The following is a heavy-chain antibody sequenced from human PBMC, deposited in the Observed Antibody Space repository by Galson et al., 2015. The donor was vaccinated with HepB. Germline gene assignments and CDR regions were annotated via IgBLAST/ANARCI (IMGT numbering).Heavy chain of an antibody. D-gene: IGHD2-2*01. CDR1: GFTFSSYG. V-gene: IGHV3-30*03. CDR3: ATAPRGSCSSTSCYHENNWFDP. J-gene: IGHJ5*02. Sequence: SLRLSCAASGFTFSSYGMNWVRQAPGKGLEWVAVISYDGSNKYYADSVKGRFTISRDNSTNTLYLQMNSLRAEDTAVYYCATAPRGSCSSTSCYHENNWFDPWGQGTLVTVSS. CDR2: ISYDGSNK.